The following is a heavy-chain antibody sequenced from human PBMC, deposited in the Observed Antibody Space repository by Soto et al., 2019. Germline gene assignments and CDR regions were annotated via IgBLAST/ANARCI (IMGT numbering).Heavy chain of an antibody. Sequence: LRLSCAASGFTISRYSMNWVRQAPGRGPEWVSSIGSGGSFIYYADSLKGRFTISRDNAKNSLYLQMTSLRAEDTAVYYCVRLYDSSGYYYFDYWGQGTPVTVSS. D-gene: IGHD3-22*01. CDR2: IGSGGSFI. J-gene: IGHJ4*01. CDR3: VRLYDSSGYYYFDY. V-gene: IGHV3-21*01. CDR1: GFTISRYS.